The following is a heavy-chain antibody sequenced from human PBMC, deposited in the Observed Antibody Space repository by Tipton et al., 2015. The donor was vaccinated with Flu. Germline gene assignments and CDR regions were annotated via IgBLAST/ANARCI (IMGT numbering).Heavy chain of an antibody. CDR2: IYYSGST. V-gene: IGHV4-39*07. Sequence: TLSLTCTVSGGSISSSSYYWGWIRQPPGKGLEWIGSIYYSGSTYYNPSLKSRVTISVDTSKNQFSLKLSSVTAADTAVYYCVRGRPEWELQTYYFDYWGQGTLVTVSS. CDR1: GGSISSSSYY. CDR3: VRGRPEWELQTYYFDY. J-gene: IGHJ4*02. D-gene: IGHD1-26*01.